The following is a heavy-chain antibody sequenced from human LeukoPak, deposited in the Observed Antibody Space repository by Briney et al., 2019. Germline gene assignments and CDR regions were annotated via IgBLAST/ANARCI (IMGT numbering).Heavy chain of an antibody. Sequence: GGSLRLSCAASGFTFSSYWMSWVRQTPGKGLEWVANIKQDGSEKYYVDSVKGRFTISRDNAKNTLYLQMNSLRAEDTAVYYCVREPQAEYYFDYWGQGTLVTVSS. D-gene: IGHD1-14*01. V-gene: IGHV3-7*01. J-gene: IGHJ4*02. CDR1: GFTFSSYW. CDR3: VREPQAEYYFDY. CDR2: IKQDGSEK.